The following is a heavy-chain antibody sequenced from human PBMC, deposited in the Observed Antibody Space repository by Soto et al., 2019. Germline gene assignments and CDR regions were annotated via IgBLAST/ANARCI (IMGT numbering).Heavy chain of an antibody. D-gene: IGHD5-12*01. J-gene: IGHJ6*02. Sequence: PWGSLRLSCAASGFTFSSYAMSWVRQAPGKGLEWVSAISGSGGSTYYADSVKGRFTISRDNSKNTLYLQMNSLRAEDTAVYYCVIDRVATTRVRYGMDVWGQGTTVTVSS. CDR2: ISGSGGST. V-gene: IGHV3-23*01. CDR3: VIDRVATTRVRYGMDV. CDR1: GFTFSSYA.